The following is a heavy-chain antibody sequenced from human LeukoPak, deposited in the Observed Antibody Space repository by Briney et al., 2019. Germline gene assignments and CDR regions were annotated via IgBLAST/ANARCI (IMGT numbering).Heavy chain of an antibody. D-gene: IGHD2-2*02. CDR3: AAAPILRGEGGEHYKYGMDV. CDR1: VGSINSGNW. V-gene: IGHV4/OR15-8*01. J-gene: IGHJ6*02. CDR2: IHHMGTR. Sequence: SETLSLTCRVSVGSINSGNWWTWVRQSPGKGLEWIGEIHHMGTRNYKPSHKSRVTISADTFKNHFSLIETSLTAADTAVYYCAAAPILRGEGGEHYKYGMDVWGQGTTVIVSS.